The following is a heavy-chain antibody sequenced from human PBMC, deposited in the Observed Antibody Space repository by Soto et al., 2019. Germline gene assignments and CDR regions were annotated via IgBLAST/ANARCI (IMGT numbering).Heavy chain of an antibody. V-gene: IGHV3-72*01. D-gene: IGHD1-7*01. CDR3: ARDAQGTPDS. CDR2: IRHKAKSYTT. Sequence: GGSLRLSCAASGFTFSDYYMDWVRQAPGKGLEWVGRIRHKAKSYTTEYGASVKGRFTISRDDSKNSLYLKMNSLKTEDTAVYHCARDAQGTPDSWGQGTLVTVSS. J-gene: IGHJ4*02. CDR1: GFTFSDYY.